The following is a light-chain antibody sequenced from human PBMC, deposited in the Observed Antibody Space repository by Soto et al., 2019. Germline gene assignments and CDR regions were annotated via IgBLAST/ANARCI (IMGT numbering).Light chain of an antibody. CDR1: SSDVGGYNS. CDR2: EVS. J-gene: IGLJ1*01. Sequence: QSALTQPDSASGSPGQSISISCTGNSSDVGGYNSVSWYQQHPGRASKLMIYEVSNRPSGVSNRFSGSKSGNTASLTISGLQAEDEADYYCSSYTSSSTSYVFGTGTKVTV. CDR3: SSYTSSSTSYV. V-gene: IGLV2-14*01.